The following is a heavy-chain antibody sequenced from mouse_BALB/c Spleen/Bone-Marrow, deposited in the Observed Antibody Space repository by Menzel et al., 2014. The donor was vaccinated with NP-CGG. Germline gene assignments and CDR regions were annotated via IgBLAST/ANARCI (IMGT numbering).Heavy chain of an antibody. CDR3: VRFHYYFDY. CDR1: GYTFSRYW. V-gene: IGHV1-9*01. CDR2: ILPGNGDT. J-gene: IGHJ2*01. Sequence: QVQLQQPGAELMKPGASVKISCKATGYTFSRYWIEWVKQRPGHGLEWIGEILPGNGDTNYNENFKGKATFTADTSSNTAYIQLNSLTSEDSAVYYCVRFHYYFDYWGQGTPLTVSS.